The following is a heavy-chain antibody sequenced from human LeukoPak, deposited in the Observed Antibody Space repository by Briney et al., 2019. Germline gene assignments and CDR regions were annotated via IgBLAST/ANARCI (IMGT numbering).Heavy chain of an antibody. D-gene: IGHD3-10*01. CDR2: IYNSGST. CDR3: ARRRDDYYGSGSSTDY. V-gene: IGHV4-39*01. J-gene: IGHJ4*02. CDR1: GGSISSSRHH. Sequence: SETLSLTCTVSGGSISSSRHHWGWIRQPPGKGLEWIGSIYNSGSTYYNPSLKSRVTISVDTSKNQFSLKLSSVTAADTAVYYCARRRDDYYGSGSSTDYWGQGTLVIVSS.